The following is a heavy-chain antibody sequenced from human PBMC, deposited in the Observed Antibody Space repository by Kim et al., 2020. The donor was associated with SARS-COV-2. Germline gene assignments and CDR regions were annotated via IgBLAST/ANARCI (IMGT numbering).Heavy chain of an antibody. Sequence: GESLKISCKGSGYSFTSYWISWVRQMPGKGLEWMGRIDPSDSYTNYSPSFQGHVTISADKSISTAYLQWSSLKASDTAMYYCARPTTVTYYYYGMDVWGQGTTVTVSS. D-gene: IGHD4-17*01. CDR2: IDPSDSYT. J-gene: IGHJ6*02. V-gene: IGHV5-10-1*01. CDR1: GYSFTSYW. CDR3: ARPTTVTYYYYGMDV.